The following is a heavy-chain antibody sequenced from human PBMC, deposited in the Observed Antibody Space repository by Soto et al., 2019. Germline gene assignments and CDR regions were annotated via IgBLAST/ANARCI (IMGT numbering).Heavy chain of an antibody. CDR1: GGSFSGYY. CDR3: ARGYGDYVDRASRDV. J-gene: IGHJ6*04. D-gene: IGHD4-17*01. Sequence: PSETLSLTCAVYGGSFSGYYWSWIRQPPGKGLEWIGEINKSGSTNYNPSLKSRVTISVDTSKNQLSLKLSSVTAADTAVYYFARGYGDYVDRASRDVWGKATRV. V-gene: IGHV4-34*01. CDR2: INKSGST.